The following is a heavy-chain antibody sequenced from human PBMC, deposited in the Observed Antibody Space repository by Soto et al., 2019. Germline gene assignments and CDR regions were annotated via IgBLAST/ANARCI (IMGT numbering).Heavy chain of an antibody. D-gene: IGHD3-10*01. Sequence: EVQLVESGGGLVQPGGSLRLSCAASGFAFSSEWMHWVRQAPGKGLVWVSRIDPYDTGITYADSGKGRFTISRGNAKNALYLQMNSLRDEDTAVYYCTSDTFGARDSWGQGTLVTVSS. J-gene: IGHJ4*02. CDR2: IDPYDTGI. CDR3: TSDTFGARDS. CDR1: GFAFSSEW. V-gene: IGHV3-74*01.